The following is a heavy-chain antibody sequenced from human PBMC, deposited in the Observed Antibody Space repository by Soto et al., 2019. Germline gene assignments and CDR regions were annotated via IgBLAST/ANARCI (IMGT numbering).Heavy chain of an antibody. CDR3: ARETEYLAAFDI. CDR2: SIPMFGTP. D-gene: IGHD2-2*02. Sequence: QVQLVQSGAEVKKPGSSVKVSCKASGGTLSRYAVSWVRQAPGQGLEWMGGSIPMFGTPNYAQKFQGRVTITADESTSTAYMELISLRSEDTAVYYCARETEYLAAFDIWGRGTMVTVSS. J-gene: IGHJ3*02. CDR1: GGTLSRYA. V-gene: IGHV1-69*01.